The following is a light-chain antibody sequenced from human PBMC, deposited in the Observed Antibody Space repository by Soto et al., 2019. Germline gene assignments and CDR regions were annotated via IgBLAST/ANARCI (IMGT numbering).Light chain of an antibody. V-gene: IGKV1-9*01. Sequence: DIQLTQSPSFLSASVGDRVTITCRASQGISSYLAWYQQKPGKAPKLLIYAASTLQSGVPSRFSGSGAGTELTLNSSSLQPEDFATYFCQQLNSYRTFGPGTKVDIK. CDR3: QQLNSYRT. J-gene: IGKJ3*01. CDR2: AAS. CDR1: QGISSY.